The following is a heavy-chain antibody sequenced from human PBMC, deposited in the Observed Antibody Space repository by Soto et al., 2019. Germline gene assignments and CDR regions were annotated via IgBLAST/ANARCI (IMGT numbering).Heavy chain of an antibody. D-gene: IGHD3-3*01. V-gene: IGHV3-23*01. Sequence: GGSLRLSCAVSGFTISNYARSWVRQAPGKGLEWVTSISGSGARTYYADSVKGRITTSRDNSKSTLFLQVSSLRDEDTAVYYCARGDSYYDFGIECWGQGTVVTVSS. CDR2: ISGSGART. CDR1: GFTISNYA. CDR3: ARGDSYYDFGIEC. J-gene: IGHJ4*02.